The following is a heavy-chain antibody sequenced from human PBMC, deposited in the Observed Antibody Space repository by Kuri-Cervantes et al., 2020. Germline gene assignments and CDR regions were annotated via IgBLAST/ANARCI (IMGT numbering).Heavy chain of an antibody. V-gene: IGHV4-34*01. D-gene: IGHD3-9*01. CDR2: INHSGST. CDR3: ARSTGRYYYYYMDV. J-gene: IGHJ6*03. CDR1: GGSFSGYY. Sequence: GSLRLSCAVYGGSFSGYYWSWIRQPPGKGLEWIGEINHSGSTNYNPSLKSRVTISVDTSKNQFSLKLSSVTAADTAVYYCARSTGRYYYYYMDVWGKGTTVTVSS.